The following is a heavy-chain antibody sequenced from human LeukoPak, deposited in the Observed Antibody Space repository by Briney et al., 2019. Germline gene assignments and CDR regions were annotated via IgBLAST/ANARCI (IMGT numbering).Heavy chain of an antibody. CDR2: IYHSGST. V-gene: IGHV4-30-2*01. CDR1: GGSINSGGYS. CDR3: ARTSIAARRANAFDV. J-gene: IGHJ3*01. Sequence: TLSLTGAVSGGSINSGGYSRSWIRQPPGKGLEWIGYIYHSGSTYYNPSLKGRVTISVARSMNQFSLRLSSVTAADTAVYYCARTSIAARRANAFDVWGQGTMVAVSS. D-gene: IGHD6-6*01.